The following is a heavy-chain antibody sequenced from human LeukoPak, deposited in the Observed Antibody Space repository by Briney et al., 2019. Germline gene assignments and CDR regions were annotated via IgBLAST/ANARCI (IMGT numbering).Heavy chain of an antibody. D-gene: IGHD5-24*01. V-gene: IGHV3-7*03. CDR2: IKEDGTET. CDR3: AKEGRSLQTY. Sequence: GGSLRLSCAASGFMFSSNWMSWVRLAPGKGLEWVANIKEDGTETYYVDSVKGRFTISRDNAKNSLYLQMNSLRVEDTSVYYCAKEGRSLQTYWGQGTLVTVSS. CDR1: GFMFSSNW. J-gene: IGHJ4*02.